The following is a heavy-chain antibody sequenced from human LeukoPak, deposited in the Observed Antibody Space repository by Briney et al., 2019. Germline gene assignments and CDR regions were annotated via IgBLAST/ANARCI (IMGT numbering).Heavy chain of an antibody. J-gene: IGHJ4*02. CDR2: ISYDGSNK. Sequence: PGGSLRLSCAASGFTFSSYGVHWVRQAPGKGLEWVAVISYDGSNKYYADSVKGRFTISRDNSKNTLYLQMNSLRAEDTAVYYCAKDWHRYCSGGSCYSLDYWGQGTLVTVSS. V-gene: IGHV3-30*18. D-gene: IGHD2-15*01. CDR1: GFTFSSYG. CDR3: AKDWHRYCSGGSCYSLDY.